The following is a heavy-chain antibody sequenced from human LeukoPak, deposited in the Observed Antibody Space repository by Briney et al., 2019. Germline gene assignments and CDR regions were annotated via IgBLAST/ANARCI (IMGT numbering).Heavy chain of an antibody. CDR2: IKEDSSEK. CDR3: ARKRDLTDY. V-gene: IGHV3-7*03. Sequence: GGSLRLSCAASGFTFSNYWMTWVRRAPGKGLEWVANIKEDSSEKYYVDSVKGRFTISRDNAKNSLYLQMNSLGAEDTAVYYCARKRDLTDYWGQGTLVTVSS. CDR1: GFTFSNYW. J-gene: IGHJ4*02. D-gene: IGHD4/OR15-4a*01.